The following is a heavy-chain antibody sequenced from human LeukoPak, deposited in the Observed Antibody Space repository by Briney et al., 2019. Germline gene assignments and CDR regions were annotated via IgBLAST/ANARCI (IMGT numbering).Heavy chain of an antibody. D-gene: IGHD3-16*02. V-gene: IGHV1-3*01. J-gene: IGHJ4*02. CDR1: GYTITNYA. Sequence: ASVKVSCRASGYTITNYAMHWVRQAPGQRLEWMGWINPVNGDIKYSQKFQGRVTITRDTSASTAYMELSSLRSEDTAVYYCARTYYDYVWGSYRFWGQGTLVTVSS. CDR3: ARTYYDYVWGSYRF. CDR2: INPVNGDI.